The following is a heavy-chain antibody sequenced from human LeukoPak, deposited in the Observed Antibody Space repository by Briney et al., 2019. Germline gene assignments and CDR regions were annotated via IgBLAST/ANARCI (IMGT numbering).Heavy chain of an antibody. V-gene: IGHV3-74*01. CDR2: VNSDGTGT. Sequence: GGSLRLSCAASGFTFSSYWMHWVRQAPGKGLVWVSRVNSDGTGTTYADSVEGRLTISRDNAKNTVYLQMNSLRAEDTAIYYCIRTLIAATSPYMDVWGKGTTVTVSS. D-gene: IGHD6-25*01. CDR3: IRTLIAATSPYMDV. J-gene: IGHJ6*03. CDR1: GFTFSSYW.